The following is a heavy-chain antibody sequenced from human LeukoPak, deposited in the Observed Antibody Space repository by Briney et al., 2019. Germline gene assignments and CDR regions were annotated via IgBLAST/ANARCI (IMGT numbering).Heavy chain of an antibody. CDR3: VQSTAWYRSSWYLMY. V-gene: IGHV3-30*03. D-gene: IGHD6-13*01. CDR2: ISYDGSNS. J-gene: IGHJ4*02. CDR1: GFTFSNYG. Sequence: GGSLRLSCVVSGFTFSNYGMHWVRQAPGKGLEWAALISYDGSNSYYGDSVRGRFTISRDNSKNMVYLQMNSLRAEDTAIYYCVQSTAWYRSSWYLMYWGQGILVTVSS.